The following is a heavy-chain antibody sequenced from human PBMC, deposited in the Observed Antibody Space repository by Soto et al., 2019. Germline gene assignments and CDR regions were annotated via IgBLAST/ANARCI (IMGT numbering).Heavy chain of an antibody. CDR2: IYWDDDK. D-gene: IGHD1-7*01. J-gene: IGHJ4*02. Sequence: SGPTLVNPTQTLTLTCTFSGFSLITSGVGVGWIRQPPGKALEWLAFIYWDDDKRYSPSLRSRLTIAKDTSKNQVVLTMTEVDPVDTATYFCAHRRIGVSQWNYGDFDYWGQGTLVTVSS. CDR3: AHRRIGVSQWNYGDFDY. V-gene: IGHV2-5*02. CDR1: GFSLITSGVG.